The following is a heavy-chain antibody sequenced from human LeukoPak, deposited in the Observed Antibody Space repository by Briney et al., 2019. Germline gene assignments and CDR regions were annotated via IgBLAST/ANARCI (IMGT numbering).Heavy chain of an antibody. J-gene: IGHJ4*02. CDR2: ISGSGGST. V-gene: IGHV3-23*01. CDR1: GFTFSSYA. D-gene: IGHD3-9*01. Sequence: GGSLRLSCAASGFTFSSYAMSWVRQAPGKGLEWVSAISGSGGSTYYADSVKGRFTISRDNSKNTLYLQMNSLRAEDTAVYYCAKGGYVDWLFPQGYFDYWGQGTLVTVSS. CDR3: AKGGYVDWLFPQGYFDY.